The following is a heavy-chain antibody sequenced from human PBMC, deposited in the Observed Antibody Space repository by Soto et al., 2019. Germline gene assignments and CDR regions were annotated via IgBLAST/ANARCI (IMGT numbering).Heavy chain of an antibody. V-gene: IGHV4-39*07. CDR2: IYYSGST. CDR1: VGSISSSSYY. CDR3: ARMVASWFDP. D-gene: IGHD2-15*01. J-gene: IGHJ5*02. Sequence: PSETLSVNCTVSVGSISSSSYYWGWILQPPGEGLEWIGSIYYSGSTYYNPSLKSRVTISVDTPKNQFSLKLSSVTAADTAVYYCARMVASWFDPWGQGTLVTVSS.